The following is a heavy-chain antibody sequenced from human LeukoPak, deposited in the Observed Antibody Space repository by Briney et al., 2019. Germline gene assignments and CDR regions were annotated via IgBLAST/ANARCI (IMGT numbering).Heavy chain of an antibody. V-gene: IGHV4-39*07. CDR3: ARANSYDILTGYYKGFAFDI. Sequence: PSETLSLTCTVSGGSISSSSYYWGWIRQPPGKGLEWIGSIYYSWDTYYNPSLKSRVTISVDTSKNQFSLKLSSVTAADTAVYYCARANSYDILTGYYKGFAFDIWGQGTMVTVSS. D-gene: IGHD3-9*01. CDR1: GGSISSSSYY. CDR2: IYYSWDT. J-gene: IGHJ3*02.